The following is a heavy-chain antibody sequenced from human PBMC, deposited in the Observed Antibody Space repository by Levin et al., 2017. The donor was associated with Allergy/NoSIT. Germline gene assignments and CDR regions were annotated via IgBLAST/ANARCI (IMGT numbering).Heavy chain of an antibody. CDR3: ARARWYDYVWGSYRYMGGYYYYMDV. D-gene: IGHD3-16*02. V-gene: IGHV4-31*03. CDR1: GGSVSDGHY. Sequence: SETLSLTCTVSGGSVSDGHYYNWIRQHPGKGLEWIGCIHPSGSTHYNPSLNSRASMSVDTSTNQFSLKMSSVTAADTAVYYCARARWYDYVWGSYRYMGGYYYYMDVWGKGTTVTVSS. CDR2: IHPSGST. J-gene: IGHJ6*03.